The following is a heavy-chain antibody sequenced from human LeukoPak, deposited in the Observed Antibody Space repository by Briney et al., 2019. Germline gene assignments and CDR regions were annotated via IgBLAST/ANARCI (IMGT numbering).Heavy chain of an antibody. CDR2: IYTSGST. D-gene: IGHD2-2*03. V-gene: IGHV4-4*07. CDR1: GGSISSYY. Sequence: SETLSLTCTVSGGSISSYYWSWIRQPAGKGLEWIGRIYTSGSTNYNPSLKSRVTMSVDTSKNQFSLKLSSVTAADTAVYYCARVVGYCSSTSCWRYMDVWGKGTTATVSS. J-gene: IGHJ6*03. CDR3: ARVVGYCSSTSCWRYMDV.